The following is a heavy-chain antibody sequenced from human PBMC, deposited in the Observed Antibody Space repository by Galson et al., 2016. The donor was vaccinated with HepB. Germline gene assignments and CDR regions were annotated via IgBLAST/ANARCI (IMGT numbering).Heavy chain of an antibody. V-gene: IGHV3-48*03. CDR3: TRDAGSWSWLGD. J-gene: IGHJ1*01. CDR2: ISSSGTTI. CDR1: GFTFSRYE. Sequence: SLRLSCAASGFTFSRYEMNWVRQALGKGLEWVSYISSSGTTIYYADSVKGRFTISRDNAKNSLYLQMNSLRAEDTAMYFCTRDAGSWSWLGDWGQGTLVSVSS. D-gene: IGHD1-26*01.